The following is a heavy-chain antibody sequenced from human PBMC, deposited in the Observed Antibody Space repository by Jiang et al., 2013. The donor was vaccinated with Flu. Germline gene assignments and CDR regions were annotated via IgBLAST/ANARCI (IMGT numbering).Heavy chain of an antibody. V-gene: IGHV3-30*02. Sequence: VQLVESGGGVVQPGGSLRLSCAASGFTFMFYRMHWVRQAPGKGLEWVASIWHDGSNKYSADSVKGRFTISRDNSRNTLFLQMNSLRAEDTAVYYCATLRGSTYDTYVMDHWGQGTLVTVSS. D-gene: IGHD4-11*01. CDR3: ATLRGSTYDTYVMDH. CDR2: IWHDGSNK. J-gene: IGHJ4*02. CDR1: GFTFMFYR.